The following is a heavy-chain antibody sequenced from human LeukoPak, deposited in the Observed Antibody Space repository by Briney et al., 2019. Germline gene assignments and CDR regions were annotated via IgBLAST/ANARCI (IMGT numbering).Heavy chain of an antibody. V-gene: IGHV1-2*02. J-gene: IGHJ4*02. CDR2: INPYSGGT. CDR3: ARLPYDSSGYSDF. CDR1: GYTFTVYY. Sequence: ASVEVSCKASGYTFTVYYIHWVRQAPGQGLEWTGWINPYSGGTNYAQKFQGRVTMTRDTSINTAYMELSRLRSDDTAVYYCARLPYDSSGYSDFWGQGTLVTVSS. D-gene: IGHD3-22*01.